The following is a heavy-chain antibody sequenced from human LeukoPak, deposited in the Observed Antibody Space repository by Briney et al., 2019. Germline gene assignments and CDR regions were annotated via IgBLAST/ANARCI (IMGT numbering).Heavy chain of an antibody. CDR2: IYPGDSDT. J-gene: IGHJ5*02. Sequence: GESLKISCKGSGYSFTSYWIGWVRQMPGKGLEWMGIIYPGDSDTRYSPSFQGQVTISADKSISTAYLQWSSLKASDTAMYYCARLEYCSGGSCYPAPRHWFDPWGQGTLVTVSS. CDR3: ARLEYCSGGSCYPAPRHWFDP. CDR1: GYSFTSYW. V-gene: IGHV5-51*01. D-gene: IGHD2-15*01.